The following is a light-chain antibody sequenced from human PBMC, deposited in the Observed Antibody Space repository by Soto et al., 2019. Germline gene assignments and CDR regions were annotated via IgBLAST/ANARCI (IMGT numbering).Light chain of an antibody. CDR2: AAS. V-gene: IGKV1-39*01. CDR1: QSISSY. J-gene: IGKJ4*01. CDR3: QPSYSTPLT. Sequence: DIQMTQSPSSLSASVGDRVTITCRAGQSISSYLNWYQQKPGKAPKLLIYAASSLQSGVPSRFSGSGSGTDFTLTISSLQPEDFATYYCQPSYSTPLTFGGGTKVEIK.